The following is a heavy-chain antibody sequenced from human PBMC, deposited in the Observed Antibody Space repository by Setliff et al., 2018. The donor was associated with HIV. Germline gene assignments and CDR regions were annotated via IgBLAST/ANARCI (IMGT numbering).Heavy chain of an antibody. CDR1: GGAMNNNY. Sequence: SETLSLTCTVSGGAMNNNYWSWIRQPAGKGLEWIGRVHSTGTTIYNPSLKSRVTMSVDTSKNQLSLKLRSVTAADTAVYYCARARITMTGGRLEPYAFDRWGQGTKVTVSS. D-gene: IGHD3-22*01. J-gene: IGHJ3*01. CDR2: VHSTGTT. V-gene: IGHV4-4*07. CDR3: ARARITMTGGRLEPYAFDR.